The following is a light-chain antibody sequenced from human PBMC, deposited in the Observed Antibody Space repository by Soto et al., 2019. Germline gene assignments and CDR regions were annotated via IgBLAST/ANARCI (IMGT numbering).Light chain of an antibody. V-gene: IGKV3-11*01. CDR1: QSVSSY. CDR2: DAS. J-gene: IGKJ4*01. Sequence: EIVLTQSPATLSLSPGERATLSCRASQSVSSYLAWYQQKPGQAPRLLIYDASNRATGIPARFSGSGSGTDFTLTISRLEPEDFAVYYCQQRSNWPPLTFGGGTKVEIK. CDR3: QQRSNWPPLT.